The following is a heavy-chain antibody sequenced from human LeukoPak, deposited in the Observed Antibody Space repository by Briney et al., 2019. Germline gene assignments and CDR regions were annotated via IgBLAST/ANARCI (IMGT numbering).Heavy chain of an antibody. CDR3: ARVYPVRGYSYGPFDY. J-gene: IGHJ4*02. Sequence: GGSLRLSCAASGFTFSNYAMHWVRQAPGKGLEWVAVISYDGSNKYYADSVKGRFTISRDNSNNTLYLQMNSLRAEDTAVYYCARVYPVRGYSYGPFDYWGQGTLVTVSS. D-gene: IGHD5-18*01. CDR2: ISYDGSNK. V-gene: IGHV3-30-3*01. CDR1: GFTFSNYA.